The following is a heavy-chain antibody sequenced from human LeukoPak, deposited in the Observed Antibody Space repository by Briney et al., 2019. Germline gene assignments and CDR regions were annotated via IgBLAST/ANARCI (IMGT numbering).Heavy chain of an antibody. Sequence: GGSLRLSCTASGFTFSGYWMNGVRQAPGKGLVWVSRIGSDGGSTTYADSVKGRFTISRDNAKNTLYLQMTSLRAEDTAVYYCARGGSGNFYYWGQGTLVTVSS. V-gene: IGHV3-74*03. CDR2: IGSDGGST. J-gene: IGHJ4*02. D-gene: IGHD1-26*01. CDR1: GFTFSGYW. CDR3: ARGGSGNFYY.